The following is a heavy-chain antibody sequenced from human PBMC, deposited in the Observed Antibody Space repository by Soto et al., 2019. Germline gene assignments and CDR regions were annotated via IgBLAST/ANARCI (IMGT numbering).Heavy chain of an antibody. CDR1: GGTFSNFV. CDR2: SIPIFGTA. Sequence: SVKVSCKASGGTFSNFVISWVRQAPGQGLEWMGGSIPIFGTANYAQKFQGRVTIIADESTGTTYMELTSLRSEDTAVYYCARAPILVGETTYENYFDYWGQGTLVTVSS. J-gene: IGHJ4*02. V-gene: IGHV1-69*13. D-gene: IGHD2-21*01. CDR3: ARAPILVGETTYENYFDY.